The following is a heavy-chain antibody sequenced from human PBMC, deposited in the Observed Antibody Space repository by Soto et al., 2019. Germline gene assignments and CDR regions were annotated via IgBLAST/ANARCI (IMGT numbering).Heavy chain of an antibody. CDR3: AKDLAVTYCSGGSCSSDAFDI. Sequence: PGGSLRLSCAASVFTFSSYGMHCVRQAPGKGLEWVAVTSYDGSNKYYADSVKDRFTISRDNSKNTLYLQMNSLRAEDTAVYYCAKDLAVTYCSGGSCSSDAFDIWGQGTMVTVSS. J-gene: IGHJ3*02. CDR1: VFTFSSYG. CDR2: TSYDGSNK. D-gene: IGHD2-15*01. V-gene: IGHV3-30*18.